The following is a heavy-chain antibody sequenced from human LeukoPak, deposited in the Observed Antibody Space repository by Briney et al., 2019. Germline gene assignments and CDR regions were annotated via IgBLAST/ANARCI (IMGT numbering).Heavy chain of an antibody. CDR2: IYTSRST. V-gene: IGHV4-4*07. Sequence: SETLSLTCTVSVRSISNYYWSWIRHPAEEGLGGIRLIYTSRSTNYNHSLKSRFTISLYTSKNQLSLNLNSLTAADTAVYYCAGVESSGKGGFDYWGQGTLVTVSS. J-gene: IGHJ4*02. D-gene: IGHD3-22*01. CDR3: AGVESSGKGGFDY. CDR1: VRSISNYY.